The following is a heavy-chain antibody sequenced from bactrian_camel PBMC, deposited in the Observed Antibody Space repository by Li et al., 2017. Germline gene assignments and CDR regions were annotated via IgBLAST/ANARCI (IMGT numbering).Heavy chain of an antibody. CDR3: VADYRWGGCSSRREYKY. CDR2: IRTGDGGT. CDR1: GVTYRAYRNYC. D-gene: IGHD3*01. Sequence: HVQLVESGGGSVQAGGSLRLSCVASGVTYRAYRNYCMGWFRQSPGKEREGVAAIRTGDGGTTYADFVKGRFTISQDPTKNAVYLLMDSLTPEDTAMYYCVADYRWGGCSSRREYKYWGRGTQVTVS. V-gene: IGHV3S1*01. J-gene: IGHJ4*01.